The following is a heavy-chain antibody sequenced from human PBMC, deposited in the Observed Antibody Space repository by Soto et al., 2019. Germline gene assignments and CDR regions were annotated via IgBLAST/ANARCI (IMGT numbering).Heavy chain of an antibody. J-gene: IGHJ6*02. CDR2: ISAYNCNT. Sequence: AASVTVSCQASGYTFTSYGISWVRQAPGQGLEWMGWISAYNCNTNYAQKLQGRVTMTTDTSTSTAYMELRSLSSDDTAVYYCARAARASVVRLPFYYYGMDVWGQGTTVTVSS. CDR1: GYTFTSYG. D-gene: IGHD2-15*01. V-gene: IGHV1-18*04. CDR3: ARAARASVVRLPFYYYGMDV.